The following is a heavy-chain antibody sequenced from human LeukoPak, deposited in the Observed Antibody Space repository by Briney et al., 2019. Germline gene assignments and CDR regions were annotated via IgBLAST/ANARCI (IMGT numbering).Heavy chain of an antibody. D-gene: IGHD3-10*01. J-gene: IGHJ5*02. CDR1: GGSISSYY. CDR3: ARVSYGSGSPHWFDP. Sequence: PSETLSLTCTVSGGSISSYYWSWIRQPPGKGLEWIGYIYYSGSTNYNPSLKSRVTISVDTSKNQFSLKLSSVTAADTAVYYCARVSYGSGSPHWFDPWGQGTLDTVSS. V-gene: IGHV4-59*01. CDR2: IYYSGST.